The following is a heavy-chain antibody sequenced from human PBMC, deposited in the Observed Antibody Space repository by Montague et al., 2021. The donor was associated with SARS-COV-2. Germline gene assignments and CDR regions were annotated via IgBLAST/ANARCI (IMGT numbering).Heavy chain of an antibody. Sequence: SETLSLTCTVSSGSISSYYWSWIRQPSGKGLEWIGYIYYSGSTNYNHSLKSRVTISVDTSKNQFSLKLSSVTAADTAVYYCARGAGYSSSWYLAFEIWGQGTMVTVSS. J-gene: IGHJ3*02. CDR3: ARGAGYSSSWYLAFEI. V-gene: IGHV4-59*01. D-gene: IGHD6-13*01. CDR1: SGSISSYY. CDR2: IYYSGST.